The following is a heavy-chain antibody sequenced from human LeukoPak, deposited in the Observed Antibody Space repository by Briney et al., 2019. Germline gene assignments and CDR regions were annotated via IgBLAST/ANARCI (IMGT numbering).Heavy chain of an antibody. D-gene: IGHD5-18*01. V-gene: IGHV3-23*01. CDR2: ISGSGGST. Sequence: GGSLRLSCAASGFTFSSYAMSWVRQAPGKGLEWVSAISGSGGSTYYADSVKGRLTISRDNSKNTLYLQMNSLRAEDTVVYYCAKDLLRNTAMVTGYYYYYYMDVWGKGTTVTVSS. CDR3: AKDLLRNTAMVTGYYYYYYMDV. J-gene: IGHJ6*03. CDR1: GFTFSSYA.